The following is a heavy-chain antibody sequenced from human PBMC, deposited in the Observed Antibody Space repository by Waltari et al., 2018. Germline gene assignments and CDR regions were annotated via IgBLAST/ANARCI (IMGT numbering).Heavy chain of an antibody. CDR2: ISSSSSYI. Sequence: EVQLLESGGGLVKPGGSLRLSCAASGFTFSSYSMNWVRQAPGKGLEWVSSISSSSSYIYYADSVKGRLTISRDNANNSLYLQMNSLRAEDTAVYYCASDSTLVVYADFDYWGQGTLVTVSS. D-gene: IGHD2-8*02. V-gene: IGHV3-21*01. CDR1: GFTFSSYS. J-gene: IGHJ4*02. CDR3: ASDSTLVVYADFDY.